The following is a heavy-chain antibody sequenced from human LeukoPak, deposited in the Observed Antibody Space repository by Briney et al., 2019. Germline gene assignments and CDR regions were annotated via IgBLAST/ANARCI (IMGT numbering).Heavy chain of an antibody. CDR1: GFTFSSYA. J-gene: IGHJ6*03. CDR3: ARDPYSGSYVDYYYYYYMDV. D-gene: IGHD6-13*01. CDR2: ISYDGSNK. V-gene: IGHV3-30*04. Sequence: PGGSLRLSCAASGFTFSSYAMHWVRQAPGKGLEWVAVISYDGSNKYYADSVKGRFTISRDNSKNTLYLQMNSLRAEDTAVYYCARDPYSGSYVDYYYYYYMDVWGKGTTVTISS.